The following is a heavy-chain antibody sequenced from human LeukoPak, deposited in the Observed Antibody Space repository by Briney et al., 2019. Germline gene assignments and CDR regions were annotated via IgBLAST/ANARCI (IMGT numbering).Heavy chain of an antibody. CDR1: GGTFSSYA. CDR2: IIPIFGTA. Sequence: SVKVSCKXSGGTFSSYAISWVRQAPGQRLEWMGGIIPIFGTANYSQKFQGRVTITADESTSTAYMELSSLRSEDTAVYYCARDGYSYGWQAFFDYWGQGTLVTVSS. D-gene: IGHD5-18*01. CDR3: ARDGYSYGWQAFFDY. V-gene: IGHV1-69*01. J-gene: IGHJ4*02.